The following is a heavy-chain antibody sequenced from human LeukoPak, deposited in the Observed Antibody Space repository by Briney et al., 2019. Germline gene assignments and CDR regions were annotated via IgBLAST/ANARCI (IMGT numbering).Heavy chain of an antibody. CDR2: IYYSGST. J-gene: IGHJ5*02. D-gene: IGHD6-13*01. V-gene: IGHV4-31*03. Sequence: SQTPSLTCTVSCGSLSSGGYYLSWIRQHPGKGLGWIGYIYYSGSTYYNPSLKSRVTISVDTSKNQFSLKLSSVTAADTAVYYCGRSWVTYNWFDPWGQGTLVTVSS. CDR1: CGSLSSGGYY. CDR3: GRSWVTYNWFDP.